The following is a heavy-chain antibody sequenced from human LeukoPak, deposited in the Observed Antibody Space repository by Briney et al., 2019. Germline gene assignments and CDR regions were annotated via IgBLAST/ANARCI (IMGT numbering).Heavy chain of an antibody. Sequence: HPGGSLRLSCAASGFTFSSYGMHWVRQAPGKGLEWVAFIRYDGSNKYYADSVKGRFTISRDNSKNTLYLQMNSLRAEDTAVYYCAKDRDYDILTGSYMDVWGKGTTVTISS. CDR3: AKDRDYDILTGSYMDV. J-gene: IGHJ6*03. D-gene: IGHD3-9*01. CDR1: GFTFSSYG. V-gene: IGHV3-30*02. CDR2: IRYDGSNK.